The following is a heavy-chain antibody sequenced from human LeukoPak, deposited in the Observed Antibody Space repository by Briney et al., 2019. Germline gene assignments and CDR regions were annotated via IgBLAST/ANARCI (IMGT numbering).Heavy chain of an antibody. V-gene: IGHV4-39*01. J-gene: IGHJ5*02. Sequence: AETLSLTCTVSGGSISSSSYYWGWIRQPPGKGLEWIGSIYYSGSTYYNPSLKSRVTISVDTSKNQFSLKLSSVTAADTAVYYCARLVYDPNWFDPWGQGTLVTVSS. CDR1: GGSISSSSYY. D-gene: IGHD3-16*01. CDR3: ARLVYDPNWFDP. CDR2: IYYSGST.